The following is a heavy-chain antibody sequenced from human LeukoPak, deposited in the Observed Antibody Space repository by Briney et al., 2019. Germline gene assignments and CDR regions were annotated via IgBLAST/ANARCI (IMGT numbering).Heavy chain of an antibody. J-gene: IGHJ4*02. V-gene: IGHV3-23*01. CDR3: AKWKYSNSGIDDY. CDR1: GFTFSSYW. CDR2: ISGSGDNT. Sequence: PGGSLRPSCAASGFTFSSYWMTWVRQVPGKGLEWVSVISGSGDNTYYADSVKGRFIISRDNSKNMLYLQMNSLRAEDTAVYYCAKWKYSNSGIDDYWGQGTLVTVSS. D-gene: IGHD6-6*01.